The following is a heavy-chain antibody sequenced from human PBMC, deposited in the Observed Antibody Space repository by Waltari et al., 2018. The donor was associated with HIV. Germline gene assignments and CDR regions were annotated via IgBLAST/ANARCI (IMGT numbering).Heavy chain of an antibody. Sequence: EVQLLESGGGLVQPGGSLRLSCAGSGFTFSSYAMTWVRQAPGKGLEWVSCIFGDGGSTFYADSVKGRFTISRDNAKNTLYLQMNSLRAEDTAVYYCAKGTLNPLTTDYWGQGTLVTVSS. CDR3: AKGTLNPLTTDY. J-gene: IGHJ4*02. CDR2: IFGDGGST. V-gene: IGHV3-23*01. CDR1: GFTFSSYA. D-gene: IGHD4-17*01.